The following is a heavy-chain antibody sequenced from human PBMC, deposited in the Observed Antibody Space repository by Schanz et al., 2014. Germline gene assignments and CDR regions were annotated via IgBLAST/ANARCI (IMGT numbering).Heavy chain of an antibody. CDR1: GGSISSGAYS. Sequence: QVQLQESGPRLVKPSQTLSLTCTVSGGSISSGAYSWSWIRQPPGKRPEWIGYIYSSGSTYYNPSRKSRVSMSIDPSKNQFSLKLSSVTAADTAVYYCARDRGMTTSDYYYGMDVWGQGTTVTVPS. CDR3: ARDRGMTTSDYYYGMDV. V-gene: IGHV4-30-4*07. J-gene: IGHJ6*02. CDR2: IYSSGST. D-gene: IGHD4-17*01.